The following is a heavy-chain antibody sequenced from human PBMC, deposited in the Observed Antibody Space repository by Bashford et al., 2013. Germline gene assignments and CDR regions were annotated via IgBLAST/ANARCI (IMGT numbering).Heavy chain of an antibody. CDR3: ARGLGYSSSSPQYYFDY. V-gene: IGHV1-2*04. J-gene: IGHJ4*02. Sequence: ASVKVSCKASGGTFSSYAISWVRQAPGQGLEWMGWINPNSGGTNYAQKFQGWVTMTRDTSISTAYMELSRLRSDDTAVYYCARGLGYSSSSPQYYFDYWGQGTLVTVSS. D-gene: IGHD6-6*01. CDR1: GGTFSSYA. CDR2: INPNSGGT.